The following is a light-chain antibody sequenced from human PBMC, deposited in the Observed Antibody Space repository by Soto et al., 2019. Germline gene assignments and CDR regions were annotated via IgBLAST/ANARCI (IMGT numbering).Light chain of an antibody. J-gene: IGLJ2*01. V-gene: IGLV9-49*01. CDR1: SGYSNYK. CDR3: GADHGSGSNFVQV. Sequence: QSVLTQPPSASASLGASVTLTCTLSSGYSNYKVDWYQQRPGKGPRFVMRVGTGGIVGSKGDGIPDRFSVLGSGLNRYLTIKNIQEEDESDYHCGADHGSGSNFVQVCGGGTQLTVL. CDR2: VGTGGIVG.